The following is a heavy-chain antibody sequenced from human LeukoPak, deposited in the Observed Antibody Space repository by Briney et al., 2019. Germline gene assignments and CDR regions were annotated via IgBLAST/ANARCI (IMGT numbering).Heavy chain of an antibody. D-gene: IGHD3-10*01. CDR2: IYYSGST. CDR1: GGSISSYY. Sequence: SETLSLTCTVSGGSISSYYWGWIRQPPGKGLEWIGSIYYSGSTYYNPSLKSRVTISVDTSKNQFSLKLSSVTAADTAVYYCARAYYGSGSKYYFDYWGQGTLVTVSS. CDR3: ARAYYGSGSKYYFDY. J-gene: IGHJ4*02. V-gene: IGHV4-39*07.